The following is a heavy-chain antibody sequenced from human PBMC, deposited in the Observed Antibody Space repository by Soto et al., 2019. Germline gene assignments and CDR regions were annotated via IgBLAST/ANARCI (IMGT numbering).Heavy chain of an antibody. CDR2: IYYSGST. CDR1: GDSISSGGYY. V-gene: IGHV4-31*03. CDR3: ARDRWGGTFLGFVF. D-gene: IGHD3-3*01. Sequence: QVQLQESGPGLVKPSQTLSLTCTVSGDSISSGGYYWSWIRQQPGKGLEWIGYIYYSGSTHFHPSLKSRATVSIDASKTQFPLSLFSVTSADTAVYYCARDRWGGTFLGFVFWGQGSLVTVSS. J-gene: IGHJ4*02.